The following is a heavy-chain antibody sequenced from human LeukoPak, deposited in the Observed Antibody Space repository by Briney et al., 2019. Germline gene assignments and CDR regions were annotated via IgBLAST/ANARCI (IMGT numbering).Heavy chain of an antibody. J-gene: IGHJ3*02. V-gene: IGHV1-46*01. CDR3: ARGNSEGLDI. CDR2: INPSGGST. Sequence: ASVKVSCKASGYTFTSYYMHWVRQAPGQGLEWMGIINPSGGSTSYAQKFQGRVTMTRDTSTSTAYMELRSLRSDDTAVYYCARGNSEGLDIWGQGTMVTVSS. CDR1: GYTFTSYY. D-gene: IGHD4-23*01.